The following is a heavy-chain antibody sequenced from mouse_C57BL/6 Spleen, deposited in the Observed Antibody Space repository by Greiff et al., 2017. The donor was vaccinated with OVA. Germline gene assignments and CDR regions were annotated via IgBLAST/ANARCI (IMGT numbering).Heavy chain of an antibody. CDR3: ARTDSKRWYFDV. CDR2: IRYDGSN. D-gene: IGHD2-5*01. Sequence: EVQLQQSGPGLVKPSQSLSLTCSVTGYSITSGYYWNWIRQFPGNKLEWMGYIRYDGSNNYNPSLKNRISITRDTSKYQFFLKLNSVTTEDTATYYCARTDSKRWYFDVWGTGTTVTVSS. V-gene: IGHV3-6*01. CDR1: GYSITSGYY. J-gene: IGHJ1*03.